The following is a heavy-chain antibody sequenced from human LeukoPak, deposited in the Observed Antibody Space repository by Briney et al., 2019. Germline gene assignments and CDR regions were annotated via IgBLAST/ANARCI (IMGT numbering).Heavy chain of an antibody. J-gene: IGHJ4*02. CDR2: ISRGGAYT. V-gene: IGHV3-23*01. CDR3: SKKGQADNDGKPD. D-gene: IGHD1-1*01. CDR1: GFTFGTYD. Sequence: GGSLRLSCAASGFTFGTYDMYCIRQAPGKGLECVSSISRGGAYTYYADSVRGRFTISRDDSRNTLYLQMNSLRAEDTAVYYCSKKGQADNDGKPDWGQGTLVTVSS.